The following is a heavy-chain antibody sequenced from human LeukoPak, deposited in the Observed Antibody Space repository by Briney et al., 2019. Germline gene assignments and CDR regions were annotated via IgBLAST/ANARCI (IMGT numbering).Heavy chain of an antibody. CDR1: GFTFSSYS. Sequence: GGSLRLSCAASGFTFSSYSMNWVRQAPGKGLEWVSSISSSSSYIYYADSVKGRFTISRDNAKNSLYLQMNSLRAEDTAVYYCARDIDSNYVFSFPGHFDYWGQGTLVTASS. V-gene: IGHV3-21*01. CDR3: ARDIDSNYVFSFPGHFDY. J-gene: IGHJ4*02. CDR2: ISSSSSYI. D-gene: IGHD4-11*01.